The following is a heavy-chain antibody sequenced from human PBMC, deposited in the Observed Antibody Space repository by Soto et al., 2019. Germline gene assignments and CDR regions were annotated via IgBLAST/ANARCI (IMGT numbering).Heavy chain of an antibody. V-gene: IGHV3-66*01. Sequence: EVQLVESGGGLVQPGGSLRLSCAASGFTVSSNHMSWVRQAPGKGLEWVALIYSGGSTYYADSVKGRFTFSRDNSKNTLYLQMNSLRVEDTAVYYCAGPGEQHRYWGQGTLVTVSS. CDR1: GFTVSSNH. D-gene: IGHD3-16*01. J-gene: IGHJ4*02. CDR3: AGPGEQHRY. CDR2: IYSGGST.